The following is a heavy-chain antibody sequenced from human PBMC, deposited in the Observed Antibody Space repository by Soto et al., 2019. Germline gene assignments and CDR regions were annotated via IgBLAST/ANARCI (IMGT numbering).Heavy chain of an antibody. CDR2: ISSSSSYI. J-gene: IGHJ4*02. V-gene: IGHV3-21*01. CDR1: GFTFSSYS. D-gene: IGHD5-18*01. Sequence: EVQLVESGGGLVKPGGSLRLSCAASGFTFSSYSMNWVRQAPGKGLEWVSSISSSSSYIYYADSVKGRFTLSRDKAKNSLYLQMNSLRAEDTAVYYCARDQPGYSYGYGLGYWGQGTLVTVSS. CDR3: ARDQPGYSYGYGLGY.